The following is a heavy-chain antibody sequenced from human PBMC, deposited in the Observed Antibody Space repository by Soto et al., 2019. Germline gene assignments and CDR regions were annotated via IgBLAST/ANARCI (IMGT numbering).Heavy chain of an antibody. CDR1: GFTFSSYG. Sequence: QVQLVESGGGVVQPGRSLRLSCAASGFTFSSYGMHWVRQAPGKGLEWVAVIWYDGSNKYYAESVKGRFTISRDNSRNTLYLQMNSLRAEDTAVYYCARAGPLPTVTTHFHHWGQGTLVIVSS. V-gene: IGHV3-33*01. D-gene: IGHD4-17*01. J-gene: IGHJ1*01. CDR3: ARAGPLPTVTTHFHH. CDR2: IWYDGSNK.